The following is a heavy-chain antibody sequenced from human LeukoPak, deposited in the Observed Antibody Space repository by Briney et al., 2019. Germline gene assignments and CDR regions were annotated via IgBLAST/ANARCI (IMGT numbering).Heavy chain of an antibody. CDR3: ARLIAAADTSDY. CDR2: IYPVDSAT. Sequence: GGPREISCQGSGSPFTSYWIGGVRKLPGKGLEWMRIIYPVDSATTYSPSFQGQLTISADKSISTTYLQWSSLKASDTAMYYCARLIAAADTSDYGGQGPLVTVSS. V-gene: IGHV5-51*01. CDR1: GSPFTSYW. J-gene: IGHJ4*02. D-gene: IGHD6-13*01.